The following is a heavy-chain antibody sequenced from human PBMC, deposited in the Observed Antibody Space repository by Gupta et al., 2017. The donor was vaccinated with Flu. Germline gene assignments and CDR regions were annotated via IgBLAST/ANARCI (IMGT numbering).Heavy chain of an antibody. CDR2: IYYSGST. V-gene: IGHV4-59*01. Sequence: QVQLHESGPGLVKPSETLSLTCTVSGGSISSYYWSWIRQPPGQGLEWIGYIYYSGSTNNNPPFMSRVTISVDTSKNQFSLKLSSVTAADTAVYYCARDRARTGPGGFAYYGMDVWGQRTTVTDSS. D-gene: IGHD1-1*01. CDR1: GGSISSYY. J-gene: IGHJ6*02. CDR3: ARDRARTGPGGFAYYGMDV.